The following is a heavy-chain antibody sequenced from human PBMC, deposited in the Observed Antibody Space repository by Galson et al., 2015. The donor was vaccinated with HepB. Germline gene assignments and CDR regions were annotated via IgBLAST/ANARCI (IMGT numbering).Heavy chain of an antibody. J-gene: IGHJ6*02. D-gene: IGHD3-16*01. CDR1: GFTFSSYA. V-gene: IGHV3-30-3*01. CDR2: ISYDGSNK. Sequence: SLRLSCAASGFTFSSYAMHWVRQAPGKGLEWVAVISYDGSNKYYADSVKGRFTISRDNSKNTLYLQMNSLRAEDTAVYYCARRLGYYYGMDVWGQGTTVTVSS. CDR3: ARRLGYYYGMDV.